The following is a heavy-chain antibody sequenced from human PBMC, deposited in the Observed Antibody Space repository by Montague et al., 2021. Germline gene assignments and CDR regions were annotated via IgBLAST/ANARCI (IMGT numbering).Heavy chain of an antibody. D-gene: IGHD2-8*01. Sequence: SETLSLTCIVFGGSISSSNYHWGWIRQPPGKGLEWIGSITYTGNTYYNPSLKSRVTMSVDTSRNQFSLKLTSATAADTAVYYCARLDIVLIYWGFDYWGQGTLVTVSS. CDR2: ITYTGNT. J-gene: IGHJ4*02. V-gene: IGHV4-39*01. CDR1: GGSISSSNYH. CDR3: ARLDIVLIYWGFDY.